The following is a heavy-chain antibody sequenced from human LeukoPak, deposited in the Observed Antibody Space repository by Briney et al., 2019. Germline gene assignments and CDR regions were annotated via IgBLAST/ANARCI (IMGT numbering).Heavy chain of an antibody. Sequence: GGSLRLSCAASGFTFSSYWMYWVRQAPGKGLVWVSRINSDGSSTSYADSVKGRFTISRDNAKNTLYLQMNSLRAEDTAVYYCATGYCSSTSCYAAHYWGQGTLVTVSS. J-gene: IGHJ4*02. CDR2: INSDGSST. CDR3: ATGYCSSTSCYAAHY. D-gene: IGHD2-2*03. CDR1: GFTFSSYW. V-gene: IGHV3-74*01.